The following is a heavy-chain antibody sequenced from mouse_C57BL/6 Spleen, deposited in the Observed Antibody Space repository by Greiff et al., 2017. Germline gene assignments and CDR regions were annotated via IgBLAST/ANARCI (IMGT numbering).Heavy chain of an antibody. CDR1: GFTFSDYG. CDR2: ISSGSSTI. D-gene: IGHD1-1*01. J-gene: IGHJ4*01. Sequence: EVQLQESGGGLVKPGGSLKLSCAASGFTFSDYGMHWVRQAPEKGLEGVAYISSGSSTIYYADTVKGRFTLSRDNAKNTLFLQMTSLRSDDTAMYYCARGPYYYGSSYAMDYWGQGTSVTVSS. V-gene: IGHV5-17*01. CDR3: ARGPYYYGSSYAMDY.